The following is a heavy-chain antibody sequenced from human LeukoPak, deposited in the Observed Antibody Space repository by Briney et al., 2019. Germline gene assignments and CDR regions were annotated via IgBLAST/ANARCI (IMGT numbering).Heavy chain of an antibody. D-gene: IGHD6-19*01. V-gene: IGHV4-59*01. CDR2: IYYSGST. CDR3: ARRKLYSSGWYLDY. J-gene: IGHJ4*02. CDR1: GGSISSYY. Sequence: SETLSLTCTVSGGSISSYYWSWIRQPPGKGLEWIGYIYYSGSTNYNPSLKSRVTISVDTSKNQFSLKLSSVTAADTAVYYCARRKLYSSGWYLDYWGQGTLVTVSS.